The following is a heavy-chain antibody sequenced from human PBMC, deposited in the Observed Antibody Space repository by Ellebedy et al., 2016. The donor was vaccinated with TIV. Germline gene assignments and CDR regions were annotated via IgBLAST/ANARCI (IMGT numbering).Heavy chain of an antibody. CDR1: GFTFSSYA. V-gene: IGHV3-23*01. J-gene: IGHJ4*02. CDR2: ISGSGGST. D-gene: IGHD3-9*01. Sequence: GESLKISCAASGFTFSSYAMSWVRQAPGKGLEWVSAISGSGGSTYYADSVKGRFTISRDNSKNTLYLQMNSLRAEDTAVYYCANYYDILTEGDYWGQGTLVTVSS. CDR3: ANYYDILTEGDY.